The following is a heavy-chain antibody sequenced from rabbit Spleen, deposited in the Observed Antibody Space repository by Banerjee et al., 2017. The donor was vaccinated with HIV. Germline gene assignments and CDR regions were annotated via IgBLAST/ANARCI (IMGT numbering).Heavy chain of an antibody. CDR1: GFSFSSNW. Sequence: QQQLVESGGGLVKPGGTLTLTCTVSGFSFSSNWICWVRQAPGKGLEWIACIDTVDGDTDYATWPKGRFTISRENAQNTVFLQMTSLTAADTATYFCARDGAGGSYFALWGPGTLVTVS. V-gene: IGHV1S45*01. CDR3: ARDGAGGSYFAL. J-gene: IGHJ4*01. CDR2: IDTVDGDT. D-gene: IGHD8-1*01.